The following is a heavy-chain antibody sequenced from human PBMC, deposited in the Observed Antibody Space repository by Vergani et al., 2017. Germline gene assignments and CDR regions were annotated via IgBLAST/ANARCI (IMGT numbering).Heavy chain of an antibody. CDR2: IYYSGST. V-gene: IGHV4-59*01. D-gene: IGHD1-1*01. Sequence: QLQLQESGPGLVKPSETLSLTCTVSGGSISSYYWSWIRQPPGKGLEWIGYIYYSGSTNYNPSLKSRVTISVDTSKNQFSLKLSSVTAADTAVYYCARGGGTYYYYGMDVWGQGP. J-gene: IGHJ6*02. CDR1: GGSISSYY. CDR3: ARGGGTYYYYGMDV.